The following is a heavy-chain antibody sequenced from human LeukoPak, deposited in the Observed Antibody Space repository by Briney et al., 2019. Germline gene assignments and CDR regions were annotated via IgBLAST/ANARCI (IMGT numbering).Heavy chain of an antibody. V-gene: IGHV1-69*05. Sequence: ASVKVSCKASGGTFSSYAISWVRQAPGQGLEWMGGIIPIFGTANYAQKFQGRVTITTDESTSTAYMELSSLRSEDTAVYYCARVSYSSSVYYYYYMDVWGKGTTVTVSS. CDR2: IIPIFGTA. D-gene: IGHD6-6*01. CDR3: ARVSYSSSVYYYYYMDV. J-gene: IGHJ6*03. CDR1: GGTFSSYA.